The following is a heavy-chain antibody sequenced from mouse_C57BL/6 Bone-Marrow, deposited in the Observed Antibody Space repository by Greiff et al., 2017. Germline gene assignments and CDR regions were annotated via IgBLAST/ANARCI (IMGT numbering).Heavy chain of an antibody. CDR1: GYTFTDYN. J-gene: IGHJ3*01. Sequence: VQLKESGPELVKPGASVKIPCKASGYTFTDYNMDWVKQSHGKSLEWIGDISSNNGCTIYNQKVKGRVTLTVDKAYSTVYMELRSLTSEDTAVYYCARGEFYYGSLFAYWGQGTLVTVSA. D-gene: IGHD2-2*01. CDR3: ARGEFYYGSLFAY. CDR2: ISSNNGCT. V-gene: IGHV1-18*01.